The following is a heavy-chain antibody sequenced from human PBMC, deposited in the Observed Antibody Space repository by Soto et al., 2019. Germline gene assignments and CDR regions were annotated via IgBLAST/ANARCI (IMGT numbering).Heavy chain of an antibody. CDR2: ISDASEYI. CDR1: GFTFSNYG. V-gene: IGHV3-21*01. CDR3: ASNDEGGSRL. J-gene: IGHJ4*02. Sequence: EVQLVESGGGLVKPGGSLRLSCVASGFTFSNYGMNWVRQAPGKGLEWVSSISDASEYIVYADSMKGRFTISRDNAKNSLYLEMNSLRAEDPAVYFCASNDEGGSRLWGQGTLFTVSS. D-gene: IGHD2-2*01.